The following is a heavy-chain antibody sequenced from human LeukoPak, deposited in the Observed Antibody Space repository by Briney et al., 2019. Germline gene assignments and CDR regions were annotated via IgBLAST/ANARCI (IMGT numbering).Heavy chain of an antibody. J-gene: IGHJ6*03. Sequence: SVKVSCKASGGTFSSYAISWVRQAPGQGLEWMGRIIPIFGTANYAQKFQGRVTITTDESTSTAYMELSSLRSEDTAVYYCARVGLEDYYYYMDVWGKGTTVTVPS. CDR1: GGTFSSYA. CDR3: ARVGLEDYYYYMDV. CDR2: IIPIFGTA. V-gene: IGHV1-69*05. D-gene: IGHD3/OR15-3a*01.